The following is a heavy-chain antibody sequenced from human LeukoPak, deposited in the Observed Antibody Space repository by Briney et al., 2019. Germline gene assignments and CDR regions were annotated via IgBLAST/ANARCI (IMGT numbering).Heavy chain of an antibody. CDR2: ISGSGGST. CDR3: AKDCTRGYSGYDSRFDY. D-gene: IGHD5-12*01. V-gene: IGHV3-23*01. CDR1: GFTFSSYA. J-gene: IGHJ4*02. Sequence: GGSLRLSCAASGFTFSSYAMSWVRQAPGKGLEWGSAISGSGGSTYYADSVTGRFTSSRDNSKNTLYLQMNSLRAEDTAVYYCAKDCTRGYSGYDSRFDYWGQGTLVTVSS.